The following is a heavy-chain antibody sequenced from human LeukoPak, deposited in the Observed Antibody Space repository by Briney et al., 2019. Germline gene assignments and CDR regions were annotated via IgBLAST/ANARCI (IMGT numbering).Heavy chain of an antibody. CDR2: ISGSEGST. Sequence: GGSLRLSCAASGFTFSSYAMSWLRQAPGKGLEWVSAISGSEGSTYYADSVKGRFTISRDNSKNTLYLQMNSLRAEDTAVYSCAKEARLGVVVVPAAIHANSDYWGQGTLVTVSS. CDR1: GFTFSSYA. D-gene: IGHD2-2*01. J-gene: IGHJ4*02. CDR3: AKEARLGVVVVPAAIHANSDY. V-gene: IGHV3-23*01.